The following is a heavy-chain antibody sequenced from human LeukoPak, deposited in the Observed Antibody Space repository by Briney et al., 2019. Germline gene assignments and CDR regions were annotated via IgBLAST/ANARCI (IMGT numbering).Heavy chain of an antibody. CDR2: IKNDGGEK. CDR3: ARVVVPYYAMDV. D-gene: IGHD2-2*01. CDR1: GFTFSNYW. Sequence: GSLRLSCAASGFTFSNYWMTWVRQAPGKGLQWVANIKNDGGEKYYEDSVKGRFTISRDNAKNSLYLQMNSLRAEDTAVYYCARVVVPYYAMDVWGQGTMVTVSS. J-gene: IGHJ6*02. V-gene: IGHV3-7*02.